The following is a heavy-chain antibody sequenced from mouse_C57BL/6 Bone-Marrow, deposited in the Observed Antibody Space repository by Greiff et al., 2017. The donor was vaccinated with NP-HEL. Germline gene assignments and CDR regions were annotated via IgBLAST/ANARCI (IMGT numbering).Heavy chain of an antibody. J-gene: IGHJ2*01. V-gene: IGHV14-4*01. CDR1: GFNIKDDY. Sequence: VQLQQSGAELVGPGASVKLSCTASGFNIKDDYMHWVKQRPEQGLEWIGWIDPENGDTEYASKFQGKATITADTSSNTAYLQLSSLTSEDTAVYYCTTCDYFDYWGQGTTLTVSS. CDR2: IDPENGDT. CDR3: TTCDYFDY.